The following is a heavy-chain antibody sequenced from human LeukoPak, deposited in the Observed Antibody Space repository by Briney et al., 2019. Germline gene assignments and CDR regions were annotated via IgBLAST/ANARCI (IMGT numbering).Heavy chain of an antibody. CDR3: ARVFRDIVVAYFDY. V-gene: IGHV3-7*01. CDR1: GFTFSSYW. J-gene: IGHJ4*02. Sequence: PGGSLRLSCAASGFTFSSYWMSWVRQAPGKGLEWVANIKQDGSEKYYVDSVKGRFTISRDNAKNSLYLQMNSLRAEDTAVYYCARVFRDIVVAYFDYWGQGTLVTVSS. CDR2: IKQDGSEK. D-gene: IGHD2-15*01.